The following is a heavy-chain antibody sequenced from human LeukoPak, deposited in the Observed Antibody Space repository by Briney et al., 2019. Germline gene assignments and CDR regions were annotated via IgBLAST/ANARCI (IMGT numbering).Heavy chain of an antibody. D-gene: IGHD6-6*01. CDR2: IIPIFGTA. V-gene: IGHV1-69*13. Sequence: SVKVSCKASGGTFSSYAISWVRQAPGQGLEWMGGIIPIFGTANYAQKFQGRVTITADESTSTAYMELSSLRSEDTAVYYCARELSVRGKQLVRTGYFDYWGQGTPVTVSS. CDR1: GGTFSSYA. J-gene: IGHJ4*02. CDR3: ARELSVRGKQLVRTGYFDY.